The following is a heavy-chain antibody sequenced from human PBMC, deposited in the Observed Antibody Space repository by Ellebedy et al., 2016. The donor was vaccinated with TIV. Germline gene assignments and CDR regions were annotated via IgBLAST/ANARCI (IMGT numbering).Heavy chain of an antibody. CDR3: AHSFVSSTSWAGGMDV. CDR1: GDSVSSNSAA. D-gene: IGHD2-2*01. Sequence: SQTLSLTXXISGDSVSSNSAAWNWIRQSPSRGLEWLGRTYFRSKWYHDYAVSVKGRLSISPDTSKNQFSLKLSSVTAADTAVYYCAHSFVSSTSWAGGMDVWGQGTTVTVSS. V-gene: IGHV6-1*01. J-gene: IGHJ6*02. CDR2: TYFRSKWYH.